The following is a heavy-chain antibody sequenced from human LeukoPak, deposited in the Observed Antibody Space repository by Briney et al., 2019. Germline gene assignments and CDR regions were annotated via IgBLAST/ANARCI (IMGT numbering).Heavy chain of an antibody. CDR3: VRDKDYTIDL. V-gene: IGHV3-11*06. CDR2: ISTSSTYT. J-gene: IGHJ5*02. D-gene: IGHD4-11*01. CDR1: GFTFSDYP. Sequence: GGSLRLSCAASGFTFSDYPMNWIRQAPGKGLEWVSHISTSSTYTPYADSVRGRFTVSRDNAKNSLYLQLNSLRADDTAVYYCVRDKDYTIDLWGQGTLVTVSS.